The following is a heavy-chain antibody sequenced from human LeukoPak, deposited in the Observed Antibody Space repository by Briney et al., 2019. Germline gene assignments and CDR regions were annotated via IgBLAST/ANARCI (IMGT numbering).Heavy chain of an antibody. J-gene: IGHJ3*02. CDR2: IYWNDDK. CDR1: GFSLSTSGVG. Sequence: SGPTLVKPTQTLTLTCTFSGFSLSTSGVGVGWIRQPPGKALEWPALIYWNDDKRYSPSLKSRLTITKDTSKNQVVLTMTNMDPVDTATYYCAHRRNGDDFWDTQPGAFDIWGQGTMVTVSS. V-gene: IGHV2-5*01. D-gene: IGHD3-3*01. CDR3: AHRRNGDDFWDTQPGAFDI.